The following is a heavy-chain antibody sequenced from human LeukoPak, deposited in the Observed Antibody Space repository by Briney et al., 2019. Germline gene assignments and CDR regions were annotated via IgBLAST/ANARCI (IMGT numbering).Heavy chain of an antibody. CDR2: IWYDGSNE. D-gene: IGHD2-8*02. J-gene: IGHJ4*02. V-gene: IGHV3-33*01. Sequence: PGGSLRLSCAASGFTFSNYGMHWVRQAPGKGLEWVAVIWYDGSNEYSADSLKGRFTISRDNSKNTLYLQMNSLRAEDTAVYYCAREVLSSGEHFDYWGQGTLVPVSS. CDR1: GFTFSNYG. CDR3: AREVLSSGEHFDY.